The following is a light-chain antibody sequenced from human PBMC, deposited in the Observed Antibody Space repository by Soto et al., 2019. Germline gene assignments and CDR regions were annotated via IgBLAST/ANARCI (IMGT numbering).Light chain of an antibody. CDR2: KVS. CDR1: QSLVYSDGNTY. CDR3: MQGTHWPLT. V-gene: IGKV2-30*01. J-gene: IGKJ5*01. Sequence: DVVMTQSPLSLPVTLGQPASISCRSSQSLVYSDGNTYLNWFQQRPGQSPRRLIYKVSNRDSGVPDRFSGSGSGTDFTLKISRVEAEDVGLYYCMQGTHWPLTFGQGTRLEI.